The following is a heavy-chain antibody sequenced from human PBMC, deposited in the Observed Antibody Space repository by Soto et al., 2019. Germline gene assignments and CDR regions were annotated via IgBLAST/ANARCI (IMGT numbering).Heavy chain of an antibody. J-gene: IGHJ4*02. CDR2: INAGYGNT. D-gene: IGHD7-27*01. V-gene: IGHV1-3*01. CDR3: ARDTGDGTFDF. CDR1: GYTFSSYA. Sequence: ASVKVSCKASGYTFSSYATHWVRQAPGQRLEWMGWINAGYGNTKSSQKFQDRVTISRDTSASTAYMELTSLRSEDTAVYYCARDTGDGTFDFWGQGTLVTVSS.